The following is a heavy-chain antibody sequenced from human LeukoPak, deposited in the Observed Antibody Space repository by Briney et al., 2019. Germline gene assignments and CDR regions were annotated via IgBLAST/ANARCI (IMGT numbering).Heavy chain of an antibody. D-gene: IGHD5-18*01. V-gene: IGHV3-7*01. CDR2: IKQDGSEK. CDR3: AREVFAMVFYYYYCMDV. J-gene: IGHJ6*03. CDR1: GFTFSSYW. Sequence: GGSLRLSCAAYGFTFSSYWMSWVRQAPGKGLEWVSNIKQDGSEKYYVDSVKGRFTISRDNAKNSLYLQMNSLRAEDTAVYYCAREVFAMVFYYYYCMDVWGKGTTVTVSS.